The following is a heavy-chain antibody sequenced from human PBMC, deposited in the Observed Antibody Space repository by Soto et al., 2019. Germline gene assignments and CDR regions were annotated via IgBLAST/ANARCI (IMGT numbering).Heavy chain of an antibody. J-gene: IGHJ4*02. D-gene: IGHD6-19*01. CDR3: ARERRYSSGLFDY. CDR2: IYHSGST. Sequence: TLSLTCAVSGYSISSGYYWGWIRQPPGKGLEWIGSIYHSGSTYYNPSLKSRVTISVDTSKNQFSLKLSSVTAADTAVYYCARERRYSSGLFDYWGQGTLVTVSS. CDR1: GYSISSGYY. V-gene: IGHV4-38-2*02.